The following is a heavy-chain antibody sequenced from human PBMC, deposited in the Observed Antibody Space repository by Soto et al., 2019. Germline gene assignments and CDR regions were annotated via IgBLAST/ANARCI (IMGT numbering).Heavy chain of an antibody. J-gene: IGHJ3*02. D-gene: IGHD3-22*01. CDR2: IYTSGST. CDR1: GGSISSYY. CDR3: ASEPFLNYYDTYAFDI. V-gene: IGHV4-4*07. Sequence: SETLSLTCTVSGGSISSYYWSWIRQPAGKGLEWIGRIYTSGSTNYNPSLKSRVTMSVDTSKNQFSLKLSSVTAADTAVYYCASEPFLNYYDTYAFDIWGQGTMVTVSS.